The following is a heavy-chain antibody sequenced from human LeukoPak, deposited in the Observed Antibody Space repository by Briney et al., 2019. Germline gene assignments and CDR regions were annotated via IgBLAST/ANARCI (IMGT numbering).Heavy chain of an antibody. Sequence: ASVKVSCKASGYTFSSDDINWVRQATGQGLEWMGWMNPNSGNTGYVQKFQGRVTMTRNTPISTAYMELSSLRSDDTAVYYCARAKTKVVVATVYYYYGMDVWGQGTTVTVSS. V-gene: IGHV1-8*01. D-gene: IGHD2-15*01. CDR1: GYTFSSDD. CDR3: ARAKTKVVVATVYYYYGMDV. CDR2: MNPNSGNT. J-gene: IGHJ6*02.